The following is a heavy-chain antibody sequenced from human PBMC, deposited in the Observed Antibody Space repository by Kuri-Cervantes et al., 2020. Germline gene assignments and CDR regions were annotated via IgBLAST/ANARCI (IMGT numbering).Heavy chain of an antibody. Sequence: SETLSLTCTVSGGSVSSGSYYWSWIRQPPGKGLEWIGCIYYNGSTNYNPSLKSRVTMSIDTSKNHFSLKLTSLTAADTAVYYCARAFVAYCGGDCYSWNYWGQGTLVTVSS. CDR3: ARAFVAYCGGDCYSWNY. CDR1: GGSVSSGSYY. V-gene: IGHV4-61*03. J-gene: IGHJ4*02. CDR2: IYYNGST. D-gene: IGHD2-21*02.